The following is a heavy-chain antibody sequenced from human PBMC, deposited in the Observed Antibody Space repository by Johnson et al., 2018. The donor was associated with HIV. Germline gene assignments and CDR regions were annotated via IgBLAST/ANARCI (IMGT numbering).Heavy chain of an antibody. Sequence: VQLVESGGGLVKPGGSLRLSCAASGFTFSNAWMSWVRQAPGKGLEWVGRIKSNTDGGTTDYAAPVNGRFTISRDDSKNTLYLQMNSLKTEDTAVYYCTTDVLGVDAFDIWGQGTMVTVSS. CDR2: IKSNTDGGTT. J-gene: IGHJ3*02. CDR1: GFTFSNAW. CDR3: TTDVLGVDAFDI. D-gene: IGHD4/OR15-4a*01. V-gene: IGHV3-15*01.